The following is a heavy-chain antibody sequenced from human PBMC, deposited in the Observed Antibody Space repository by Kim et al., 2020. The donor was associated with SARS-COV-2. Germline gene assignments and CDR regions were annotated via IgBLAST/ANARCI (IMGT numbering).Heavy chain of an antibody. CDR2: IYYSGST. D-gene: IGHD3-10*01. CDR1: GGSISSYY. CDR3: ARGGILLWFGEPYYYYGMDV. Sequence: SETLSLTCTVSGGSISSYYWSWIRQPPGKGLEWIGYIYYSGSTNYNPSLKSRVTISVDTSKNQFSLKLSSVTAADTAVYYCARGGILLWFGEPYYYYGMDVWGQGTTVTVSS. J-gene: IGHJ6*02. V-gene: IGHV4-59*01.